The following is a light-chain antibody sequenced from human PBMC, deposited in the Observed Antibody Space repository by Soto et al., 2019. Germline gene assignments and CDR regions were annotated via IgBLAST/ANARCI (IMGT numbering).Light chain of an antibody. CDR3: QQLNTNSYPIT. Sequence: IQLTQSPSSLSASVGGRVTITCRVRQCINNYLAWYQQKPGKAPKLLIYAASTLQSGVPSRFSGSGSGTDFTLTIISLQPEDFATYYCQQLNTNSYPITFGQGTRLEIK. CDR1: QCINNY. CDR2: AAS. J-gene: IGKJ5*01. V-gene: IGKV1-9*01.